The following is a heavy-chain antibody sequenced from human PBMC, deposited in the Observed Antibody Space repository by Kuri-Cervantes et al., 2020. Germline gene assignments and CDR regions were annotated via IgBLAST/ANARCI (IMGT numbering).Heavy chain of an antibody. D-gene: IGHD3/OR15-3a*01. Sequence: GESLKMSCAASGFIVNNNYMAWARQAPGKGLEWVSVVHSGGNTYYADSVKGRFTISRDSSKNTVYLQMNSLRAEDTAVYYCAKSRGLVRHGMDVWGQGTTVTVSS. V-gene: IGHV3-53*01. CDR2: VHSGGNT. CDR1: GFIVNNNY. J-gene: IGHJ6*02. CDR3: AKSRGLVRHGMDV.